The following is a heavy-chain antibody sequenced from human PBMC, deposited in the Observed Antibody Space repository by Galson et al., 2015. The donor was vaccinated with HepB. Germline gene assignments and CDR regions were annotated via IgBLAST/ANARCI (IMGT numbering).Heavy chain of an antibody. CDR2: ISYDGSNK. J-gene: IGHJ4*02. Sequence: SLRLSCAASGFTFSSYAMHWVRQAPGKGLEWVAVISYDGSNKYYADSVKGRFTISRDSSKNTLYLQMNSLRAEDTAVYYCARDGRLYYYDSSGPFDYWGQGTLVTVSS. CDR3: ARDGRLYYYDSSGPFDY. V-gene: IGHV3-30-3*01. CDR1: GFTFSSYA. D-gene: IGHD3-22*01.